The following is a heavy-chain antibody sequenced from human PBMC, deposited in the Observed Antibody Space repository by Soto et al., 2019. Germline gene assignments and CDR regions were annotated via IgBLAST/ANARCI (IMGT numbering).Heavy chain of an antibody. Sequence: PGGSLRLSCASSGFTFSSYSMNCFRQAPGKGLEWVSSISSSSSYIYYAGSVKGRFTISRDNAKNSLYLQMNSLRAEDTAVYYCARPLGSSSSGWFDPWGQGTLVTVSS. V-gene: IGHV3-21*01. CDR2: ISSSSSYI. J-gene: IGHJ5*02. D-gene: IGHD6-6*01. CDR1: GFTFSSYS. CDR3: ARPLGSSSSGWFDP.